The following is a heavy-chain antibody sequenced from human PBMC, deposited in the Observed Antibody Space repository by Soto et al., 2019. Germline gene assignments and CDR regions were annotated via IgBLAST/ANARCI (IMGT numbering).Heavy chain of an antibody. CDR1: GFTFSSYS. V-gene: IGHV3-48*01. J-gene: IGHJ4*02. CDR2: ISSSSSTI. Sequence: GGSLRLSCAASGFTFSSYSMNWVRQAPGKGLEWVSYISSSSSTIYYADSVKGRFTISRDNAKNSLYLQMNSLRAEDTAVYYCAGDRLVGLFDYWGQGTLVTVSS. CDR3: AGDRLVGLFDY. D-gene: IGHD1-26*01.